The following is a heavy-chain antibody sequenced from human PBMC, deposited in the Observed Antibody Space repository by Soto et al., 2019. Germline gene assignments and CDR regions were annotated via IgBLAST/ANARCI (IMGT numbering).Heavy chain of an antibody. J-gene: IGHJ6*03. CDR2: IKSDGGST. V-gene: IGHV3-74*01. CDR1: GFTFSDFW. CDR3: ARGAKGAYYVDV. Sequence: EVQLVESGGGLVQPGGSLRLSCAASGFTFSDFWLHWVRQTPGKGLVWVSRIKSDGGSTNYADSVKGRFTIARDNAKNTVYLQMDRLRAEDTAVSYCARGAKGAYYVDVWGKGNTVTVSS. D-gene: IGHD2-21*01.